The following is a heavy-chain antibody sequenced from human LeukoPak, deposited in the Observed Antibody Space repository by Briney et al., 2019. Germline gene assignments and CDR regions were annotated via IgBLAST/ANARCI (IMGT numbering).Heavy chain of an antibody. Sequence: PSETLSLTCTVSGGSISSYYWSWIRQPPGKGLEWIGYIYYSGSTNYSPSLKSRVTISVDTSKNQFSLKLSSVTAADTAVYYCARAVTGTDFDYWGQGTLVTVSS. V-gene: IGHV4-59*01. CDR3: ARAVTGTDFDY. CDR2: IYYSGST. D-gene: IGHD1-1*01. J-gene: IGHJ4*02. CDR1: GGSISSYY.